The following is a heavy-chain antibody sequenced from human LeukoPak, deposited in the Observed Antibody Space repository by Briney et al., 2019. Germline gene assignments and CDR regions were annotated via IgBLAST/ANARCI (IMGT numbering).Heavy chain of an antibody. Sequence: GASVKVSCKASGYTFTSYGISWVRQAPGQGLEWMGWISAYNGNTNYAQKLQGRVTMTTDTSTSTAYMELRSLRSEGTAVYYCARGAVGRFGESDNFYNWFDPWGQGTLVTVSS. J-gene: IGHJ5*02. CDR3: ARGAVGRFGESDNFYNWFDP. CDR2: ISAYNGNT. V-gene: IGHV1-18*01. CDR1: GYTFTSYG. D-gene: IGHD3-10*01.